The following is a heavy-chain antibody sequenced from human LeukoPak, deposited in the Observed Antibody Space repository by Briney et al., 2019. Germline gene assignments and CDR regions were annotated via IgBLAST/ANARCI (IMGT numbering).Heavy chain of an antibody. J-gene: IGHJ3*02. CDR2: IYYSGNT. Sequence: SETLSLTCTVSGGSISSYYWSWIRQPPGKGLEWIGYIYYSGNTNYNPSLKSRVTISVDTSKNQFSLKLSSVTAADTAAYYCARGYYNTLIDDAFDIWGQGTMVTVSS. V-gene: IGHV4-59*01. CDR3: ARGYYNTLIDDAFDI. D-gene: IGHD1-26*01. CDR1: GGSISSYY.